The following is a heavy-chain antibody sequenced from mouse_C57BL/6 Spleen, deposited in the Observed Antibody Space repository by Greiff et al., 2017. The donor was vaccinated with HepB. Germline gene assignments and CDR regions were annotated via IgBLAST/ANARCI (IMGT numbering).Heavy chain of an antibody. V-gene: IGHV1-64*01. CDR1: GYTFTSYW. J-gene: IGHJ3*01. CDR3: ARDGGGTRWFAY. D-gene: IGHD3-1*01. CDR2: IHPNSGST. Sequence: QVQLQQPGAELVKPGASVKLSCKASGYTFTSYWMHWVKQRPGQGLEWIGMIHPNSGSTNYNEKFKSKATLTVDKSSSTAYMQLSSLTSEDSAVYYCARDGGGTRWFAYWGQGTLVTVSA.